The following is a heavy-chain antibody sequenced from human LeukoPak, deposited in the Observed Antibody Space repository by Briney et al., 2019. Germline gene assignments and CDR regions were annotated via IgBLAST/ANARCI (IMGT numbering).Heavy chain of an antibody. D-gene: IGHD1-26*01. V-gene: IGHV1-3*01. CDR2: INGGNGYA. CDR1: GYTFTSHA. J-gene: IGHJ4*02. Sequence: GASVKVSCKASGYTFTSHAMHWVRQAPGQRLEWMGWINGGNGYAKYSQYFQGRVTITRDTSASTAYMELSSLRSEDTAVYYCARDQVGALGYWGQGTLVTVSS. CDR3: ARDQVGALGY.